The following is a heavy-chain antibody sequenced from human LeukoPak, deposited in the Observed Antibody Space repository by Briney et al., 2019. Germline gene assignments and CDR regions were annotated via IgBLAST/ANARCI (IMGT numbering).Heavy chain of an antibody. CDR1: TGSMTSDSYY. CDR2: IFYSGKT. D-gene: IGHD2-2*03. V-gene: IGHV4-39*02. CDR3: ARLWIVATWFDA. Sequence: SETLSLTCTVSTGSMTSDSYYWAWVRQPPGKGLEWIGTIFYSGKTYYSASLKSRVTVSLDTSKKNFSLRPSSVTAADTAVYYCARLWIVATWFDAWGQGALVTVSS. J-gene: IGHJ5*02.